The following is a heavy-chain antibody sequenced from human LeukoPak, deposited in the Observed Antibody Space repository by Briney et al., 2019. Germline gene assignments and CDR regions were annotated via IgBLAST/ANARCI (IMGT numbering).Heavy chain of an antibody. CDR2: ISGSGGST. V-gene: IGHV3-23*01. D-gene: IGHD3-10*01. CDR3: AKDLLRSGSYAGY. Sequence: GGSLRLSCAASGFTFSSYAMSWVRQAPGQGLEWVSAISGSGGSTYYADSVKGRFTISRDNSKNTLYLQMNSLRAEDTAVYYCAKDLLRSGSYAGYWGQGTLVAVSS. CDR1: GFTFSSYA. J-gene: IGHJ4*02.